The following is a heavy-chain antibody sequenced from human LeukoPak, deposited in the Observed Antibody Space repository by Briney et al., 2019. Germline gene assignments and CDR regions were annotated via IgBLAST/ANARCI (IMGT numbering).Heavy chain of an antibody. CDR1: GGTFSSYA. J-gene: IGHJ4*02. CDR3: ASALYGGNSIDY. Sequence: ASVKVSCKASGGTFSSYAISWVRQAPGQGLEWMGGIIPIFGTANYAQKFQGRVTITTDESTSTAYMELSSLRSEDTAVYYCASALYGGNSIDYWGQGTLVTVSS. D-gene: IGHD4-23*01. V-gene: IGHV1-69*05. CDR2: IIPIFGTA.